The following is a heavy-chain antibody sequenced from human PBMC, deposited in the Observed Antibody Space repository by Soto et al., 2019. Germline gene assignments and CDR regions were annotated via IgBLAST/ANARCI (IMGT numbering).Heavy chain of an antibody. V-gene: IGHV4-31*03. CDR3: ARGEVVACSWFGP. Sequence: QVQMQESGPGLVKPSQTLYLTCSVSGGSIIDSGSFYWNWIRQHPGKGLEWIGYIYYSGSTYYNRSLKSRATISLDTSKNQFSLKLTSVTAADSAIYYCARGEVVACSWFGPWGKGTLVTVSS. J-gene: IGHJ5*02. CDR2: IYYSGST. CDR1: GGSIIDSGSFY. D-gene: IGHD2-15*01.